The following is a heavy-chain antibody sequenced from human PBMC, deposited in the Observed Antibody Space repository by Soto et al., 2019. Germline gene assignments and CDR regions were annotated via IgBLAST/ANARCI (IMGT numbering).Heavy chain of an antibody. V-gene: IGHV3-48*03. Sequence: EVQLVESGGGLVQPGGSLRLSCAASGFTFSSYEMNWVRQAPGKGLEWVAYISSSGSTIYYADSVKGRFTISRDNAKTSLDLQMNSLRAEDTAVYYCARDGVESGTAIVTPLDFDYWGQGTLVTVSS. CDR2: ISSSGSTI. CDR3: ARDGVESGTAIVTPLDFDY. CDR1: GFTFSSYE. D-gene: IGHD5-18*01. J-gene: IGHJ4*02.